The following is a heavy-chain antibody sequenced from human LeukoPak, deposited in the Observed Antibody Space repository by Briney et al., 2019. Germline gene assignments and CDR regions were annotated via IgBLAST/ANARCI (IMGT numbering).Heavy chain of an antibody. D-gene: IGHD6-19*01. CDR3: AQSSGRRHYFDY. V-gene: IGHV4-59*01. CDR2: IYYSGST. CDR1: GGSISSYY. Sequence: SETLSLTCTVSGGSISSYYWSWIRQPPGKGLEWIGHIYYSGSTNYNPSLKSRVTISVDTSKNQFSLKLSSVTAADTAVYYCAQSSGRRHYFDYWGQGTLVTVSS. J-gene: IGHJ4*02.